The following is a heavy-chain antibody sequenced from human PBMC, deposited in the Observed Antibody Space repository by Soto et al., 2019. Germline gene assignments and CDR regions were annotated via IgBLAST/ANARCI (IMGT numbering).Heavy chain of an antibody. CDR1: WFTCGDYY. Sequence: GAAWFTCGDYYRRWILKETGKGLEWVSYITGSGTTIYYADSVKGRFIISRDNAHKSMYLQMNSLIGEDTAVYYCVRDQPSAYDGPFDNWGQGTLVSVPS. V-gene: IGHV3-11*01. D-gene: IGHD3-22*01. CDR2: ITGSGTTI. CDR3: VRDQPSAYDGPFDN. J-gene: IGHJ4*02.